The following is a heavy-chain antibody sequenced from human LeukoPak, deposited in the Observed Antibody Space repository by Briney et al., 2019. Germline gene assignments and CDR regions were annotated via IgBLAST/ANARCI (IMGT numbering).Heavy chain of an antibody. Sequence: GGSLRLSCAASGFTFSSYWMSWVRQAPGKGLEWVANIKQDGSEKYYVDSVKGRFTISRDNAKNSLYLQMDSLRAEDTAVYYCAGGVFGVVIDYWGQGGLVTVSS. V-gene: IGHV3-7*04. J-gene: IGHJ4*02. CDR2: IKQDGSEK. CDR3: AGGVFGVVIDY. D-gene: IGHD3-3*01. CDR1: GFTFSSYW.